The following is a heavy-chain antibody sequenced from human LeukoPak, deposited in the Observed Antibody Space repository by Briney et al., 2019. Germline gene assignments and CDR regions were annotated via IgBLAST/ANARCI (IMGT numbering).Heavy chain of an antibody. CDR2: IYYSGST. Sequence: SETLSLTCTVSGGSISSYYWSWIRQPPGKGLEWIGYIYYSGSTYYNPSLRSRVTISVDTSKNQFSLKLSSVTAADTAVYYCARETRYLYYYYMDVWGKGTTVTVSS. J-gene: IGHJ6*03. D-gene: IGHD1-1*01. V-gene: IGHV4-59*01. CDR1: GGSISSYY. CDR3: ARETRYLYYYYMDV.